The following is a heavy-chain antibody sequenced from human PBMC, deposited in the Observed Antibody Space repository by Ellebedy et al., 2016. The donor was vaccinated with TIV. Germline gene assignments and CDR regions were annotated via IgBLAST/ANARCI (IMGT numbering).Heavy chain of an antibody. CDR2: ISGSGGST. CDR3: AKNYGSGSYYCAFDI. Sequence: GESLKISCAASGFTFSSYAMSWVRQAPGKGLEWVSAISGSGGSTYYADSVKGRFTISRDNSKNTLYLQMNSLRAEDTAVYYCAKNYGSGSYYCAFDIWGQGTMVTVSS. D-gene: IGHD3-10*01. V-gene: IGHV3-23*01. J-gene: IGHJ3*02. CDR1: GFTFSSYA.